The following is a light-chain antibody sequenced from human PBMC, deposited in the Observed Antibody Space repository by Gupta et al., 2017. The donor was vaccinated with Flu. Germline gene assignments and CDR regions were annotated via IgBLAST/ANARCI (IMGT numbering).Light chain of an antibody. Sequence: PATRSLSPGDRATLSFIASQSVSNYLAWYRQKPGQAPRLLIYDASNRATGIPARFRGSGSVTDFTLTISSLEPEDFAVYYCQHRSNWPGTFGQGTKVEFK. CDR1: QSVSNY. J-gene: IGKJ1*01. CDR3: QHRSNWPGT. CDR2: DAS. V-gene: IGKV3-11*01.